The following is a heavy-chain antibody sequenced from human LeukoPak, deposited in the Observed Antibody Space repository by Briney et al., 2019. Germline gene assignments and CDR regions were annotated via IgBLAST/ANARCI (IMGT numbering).Heavy chain of an antibody. J-gene: IGHJ2*01. D-gene: IGHD3-10*01. CDR2: VSDKDDAT. CDR3: ARVGPLATRSAGHYYFDL. Sequence: GGSLRLSCAASGFTFSNYAMSWVRRAPGKGLEWFSTVSDKDDATAHADSVKSRFTISRDNDKNTLSLLMNILRAEDTAVYYCARVGPLATRSAGHYYFDLWGRGTLVTVSS. CDR1: GFTFSNYA. V-gene: IGHV3-23*01.